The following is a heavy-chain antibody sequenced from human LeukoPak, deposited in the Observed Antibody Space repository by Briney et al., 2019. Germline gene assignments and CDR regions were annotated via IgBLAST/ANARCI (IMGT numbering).Heavy chain of an antibody. V-gene: IGHV3-23*01. J-gene: IGHJ4*02. CDR2: ISGSGGST. D-gene: IGHD5-12*01. CDR1: GFTFSSYA. CDR3: GRGRPRGYSGYVIDY. Sequence: PGRSLRLSCAASGFTFSSYAMSWVSQAPGKGLVWVSAISGSGGSTYYADSVKGRFTISRDNAKNTLYLQMNSLRAEDTAAFYCGRGRPRGYSGYVIDYWGQGTPITVSS.